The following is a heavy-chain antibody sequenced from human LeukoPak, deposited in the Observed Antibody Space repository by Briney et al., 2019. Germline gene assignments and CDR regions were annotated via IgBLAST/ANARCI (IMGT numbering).Heavy chain of an antibody. J-gene: IGHJ4*02. CDR2: VHLDGKT. Sequence: PSETLSLICGVSGGSISITNWWTWVRQPPGKGLEWIGEVHLDGKTNYNPSLQSRVTMSVDFSENHISLKLTSVTAADTAVYYCAREGGPYRPLDYSGQGTLVTVSS. CDR1: GGSISITNW. V-gene: IGHV4-4*02. CDR3: AREGGPYRPLDY.